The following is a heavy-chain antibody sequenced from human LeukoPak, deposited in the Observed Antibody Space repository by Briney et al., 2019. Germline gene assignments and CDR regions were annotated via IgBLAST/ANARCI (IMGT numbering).Heavy chain of an antibody. V-gene: IGHV3-30*02. J-gene: IGHJ6*03. CDR2: IRYDENDENNK. CDR3: ARTGPGYSSSHYYYYYMDV. D-gene: IGHD6-13*01. CDR1: GFIFSNYG. Sequence: PGGSLRLSCAASGFIFSNYGMHWVRQAPGKGLEWVAFIRYDENDENNKYYADSVKGRFTISRDNPRNTLYLQVNSLRAEDTAVYYCARTGPGYSSSHYYYYYMDVWGKGTTVTISS.